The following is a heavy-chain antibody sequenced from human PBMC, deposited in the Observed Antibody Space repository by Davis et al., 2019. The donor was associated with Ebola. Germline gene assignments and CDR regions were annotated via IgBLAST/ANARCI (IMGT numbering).Heavy chain of an antibody. Sequence: PARSTTLSCVASGFTFSSYWMSWARQAPGKGLEWVANIKQDGSEKYYVHSVKDRFTISRDNAKNSLYLQMNSLRAEDTAVYYCEREVRATGTFDIWCQGKMVTVSS. V-gene: IGHV3-7*01. CDR2: IKQDGSEK. D-gene: IGHD1-1*01. CDR1: GFTFSSYW. J-gene: IGHJ3*02. CDR3: EREVRATGTFDI.